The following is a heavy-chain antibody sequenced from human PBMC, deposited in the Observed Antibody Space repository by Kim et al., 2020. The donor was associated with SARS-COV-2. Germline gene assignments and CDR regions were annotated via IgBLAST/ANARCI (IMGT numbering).Heavy chain of an antibody. D-gene: IGHD5-12*01. V-gene: IGHV3-30*04. J-gene: IGHJ4*02. CDR1: GFTFSSYA. CDR2: ISYDGSNK. CDR3: ARGNGSKWLRLIDY. Sequence: GGSLRLSCAASGFTFSSYAMHWVRQAPGKGLEWVAVISYDGSNKYYADSVKGRFTISRDNSKNTLYLQMNSLRAEDTAVYYCARGNGSKWLRLIDYWGQGTLATVSS.